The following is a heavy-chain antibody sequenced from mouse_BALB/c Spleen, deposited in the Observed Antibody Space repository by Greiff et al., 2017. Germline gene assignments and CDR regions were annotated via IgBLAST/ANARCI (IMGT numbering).Heavy chain of an antibody. CDR1: GYTFTDYN. CDR3: ARGGYDYFFAY. CDR2: IYPYNGGT. V-gene: IGHV1S29*02. Sequence: VQLQQSGPELVKPGASVKISCKASGYTFTDYNMHWVKQSHGKSLEWIGYIYPYNGGTGYNQKFKSKATLTVDNSSSTAYMELRSLTSEDSAVYYCARGGYDYFFAYWGQGTLVTVSA. J-gene: IGHJ3*01. D-gene: IGHD2-4*01.